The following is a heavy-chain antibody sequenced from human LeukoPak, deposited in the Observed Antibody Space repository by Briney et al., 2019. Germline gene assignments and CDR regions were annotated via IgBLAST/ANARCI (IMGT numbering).Heavy chain of an antibody. CDR1: GFTFSSYA. CDR2: ISGSGGST. D-gene: IGHD5-18*01. Sequence: GGSLRLSCAASGFTFSSYAMSWVRQAPGKGLEWVSAISGSGGSTYYADFVKGRFTISRDNSKNTLYLQMNSLRAEDTAVYYCAKGRGYSYGEGLDYWGQGTLVTVSS. V-gene: IGHV3-23*01. CDR3: AKGRGYSYGEGLDY. J-gene: IGHJ4*02.